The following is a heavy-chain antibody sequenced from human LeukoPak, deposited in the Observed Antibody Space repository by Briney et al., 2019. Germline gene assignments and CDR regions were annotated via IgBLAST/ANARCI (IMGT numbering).Heavy chain of an antibody. V-gene: IGHV3-7*01. CDR1: GFTFSSYW. CDR2: IKQDGSEK. D-gene: IGHD6-6*01. CDR3: ARDPTEYSSSSDYFDY. Sequence: GGSLRLSCAASGFTFSSYWMSWVRQAPGKGLEWVANIKQDGSEKYYVDSVKGRFTISRDNAKNSLYLQMNSLRAEDTAVYYCARDPTEYSSSSDYFDYWGQGTLVTVSS. J-gene: IGHJ4*02.